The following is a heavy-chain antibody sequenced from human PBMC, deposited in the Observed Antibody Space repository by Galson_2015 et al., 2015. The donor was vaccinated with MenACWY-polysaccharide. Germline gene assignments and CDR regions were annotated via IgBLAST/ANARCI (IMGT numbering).Heavy chain of an antibody. CDR3: ARGVNLMTFGGV. Sequence: SLRLSCAASGFTFSSYSMNWVRQAPGKGLEWVSYISTGRTIIYQADSVKGRFTISRDNAKNSLYLQLNSLRDEDTAVYYCARGVNLMTFGGVWGQGTLVTVSS. CDR1: GFTFSSYS. V-gene: IGHV3-48*02. CDR2: ISTGRTII. J-gene: IGHJ4*02. D-gene: IGHD3-16*01.